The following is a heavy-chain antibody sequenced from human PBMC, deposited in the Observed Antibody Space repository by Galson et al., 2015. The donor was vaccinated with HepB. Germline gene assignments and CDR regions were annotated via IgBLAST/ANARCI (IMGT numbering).Heavy chain of an antibody. CDR2: ISGGGGST. V-gene: IGHV3-23*01. D-gene: IGHD6-19*01. CDR3: ATSYTSGWYRPYFEN. CDR1: GFTFSSYA. Sequence: SLRLSCAASGFTFSSYAMSWVRQAPGKGLEWVSGISGGGGSTYYADSVKGRLTISRDNSKNTLYLQMNSLRAEDTAVYYCATSYTSGWYRPYFENWGQGTLVTVSS. J-gene: IGHJ4*02.